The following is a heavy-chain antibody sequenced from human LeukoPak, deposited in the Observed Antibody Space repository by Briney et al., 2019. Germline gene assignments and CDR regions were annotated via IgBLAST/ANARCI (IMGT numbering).Heavy chain of an antibody. CDR3: ARGPAWNYNSAYYFDY. CDR1: GYTFTSYD. CDR2: MNPNSGNT. V-gene: IGHV1-8*01. D-gene: IGHD1-7*01. Sequence: ASVKVSCKASGYTFTSYDINWVRQATGQGLEWMGWMNPNSGNTGYAQKFQGRVTVTRNTSITTAYMELNSLRSEDTAVYYCARGPAWNYNSAYYFDYWGQGALVTVSS. J-gene: IGHJ4*02.